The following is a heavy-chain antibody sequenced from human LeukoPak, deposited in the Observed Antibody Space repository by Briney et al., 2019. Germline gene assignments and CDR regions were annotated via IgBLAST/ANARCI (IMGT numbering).Heavy chain of an antibody. Sequence: GGSLRLSCTASGFTFGDYAMSGFRQAPGKGLEWVGFIRSKAYGGTTEYAASVKGRFTISRDDSKSIAYLQMNSLKTEDTAVYYCTRDDFWSGYYPPRDYWGQGTLVTVSS. V-gene: IGHV3-49*03. D-gene: IGHD3-3*01. CDR3: TRDDFWSGYYPPRDY. CDR2: IRSKAYGGTT. J-gene: IGHJ4*02. CDR1: GFTFGDYA.